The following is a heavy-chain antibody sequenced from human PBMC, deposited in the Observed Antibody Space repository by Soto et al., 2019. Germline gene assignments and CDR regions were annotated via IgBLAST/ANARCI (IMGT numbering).Heavy chain of an antibody. CDR3: TRLFLRGSYASAFDI. CDR1: GFTFSGSA. Sequence: GSLRLSCAASGFTFSGSAMHWVRQASGKGLEWVGRIRSKANSYATAYAASVKGRFTISRDDSKNTAYLQMNSLKTEDTAVYYCTRLFLRGSYASAFDIWGQGTMVTVSS. J-gene: IGHJ3*02. V-gene: IGHV3-73*01. D-gene: IGHD1-26*01. CDR2: IRSKANSYAT.